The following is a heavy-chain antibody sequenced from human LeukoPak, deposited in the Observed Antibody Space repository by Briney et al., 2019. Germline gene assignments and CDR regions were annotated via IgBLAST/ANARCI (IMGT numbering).Heavy chain of an antibody. CDR3: ARDNGGWFDS. CDR1: EFILSDYW. J-gene: IGHJ5*01. V-gene: IGHV3-7*03. Sequence: GGSLRLSCVASEFILSDYWMSWVCHAPRKGLEWVANIKQGGREEKYVGSVKGRFAISRDDAKSTLYLQMDSLSGDDTAVYYCARDNGGWFDSWGRGTLVTVSS. D-gene: IGHD3-10*01. CDR2: IKQGGREE.